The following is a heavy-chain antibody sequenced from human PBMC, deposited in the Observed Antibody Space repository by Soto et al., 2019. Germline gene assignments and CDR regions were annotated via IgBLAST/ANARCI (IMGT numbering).Heavy chain of an antibody. Sequence: EVQLVESGGGLVQPGGSLRLSCAASGFTFSSYSMNWVRQAPGKGLEWVSYISSSSSTIYYADSVKGRFTISRDTAKNSLYLQMDSLRDEDTAVYYCARDKTASSTTSPGWKGAFDIWGQGTMVTVSS. CDR2: ISSSSSTI. CDR3: ARDKTASSTTSPGWKGAFDI. D-gene: IGHD4-17*01. V-gene: IGHV3-48*02. J-gene: IGHJ3*02. CDR1: GFTFSSYS.